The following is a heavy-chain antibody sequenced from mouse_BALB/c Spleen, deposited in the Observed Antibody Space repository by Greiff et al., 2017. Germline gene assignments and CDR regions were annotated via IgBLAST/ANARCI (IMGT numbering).Heavy chain of an antibody. J-gene: IGHJ3*01. CDR3: ARGDGYDARCAY. CDR2: ISDGGSYT. CDR1: GFTFSDYY. D-gene: IGHD2-2*01. Sequence: EVHLVESGGGLVKPGGSLKLSCAASGFTFSDYYMYWVRQTPEKRLEWVATISDGGSYTYYPDSVKGRFTISRDNAKNNLYLQMSSLKSEDTAMYYCARGDGYDARCAYWGQGTLVTVSA. V-gene: IGHV5-4*02.